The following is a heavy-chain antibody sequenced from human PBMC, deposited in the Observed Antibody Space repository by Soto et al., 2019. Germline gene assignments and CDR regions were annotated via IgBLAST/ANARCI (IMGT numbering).Heavy chain of an antibody. CDR2: IKSKTDGGTT. V-gene: IGHV3-15*07. J-gene: IGHJ4*01. Sequence: GESLKISCAASGFTFADAWVNWVRQAPGRGLEWVGRIKSKTDGGTTDYAEPVKGRFAISRDDSNNMVYLQMNSLKIEDTAVYYCTTDSYSTIIIVRLDYWGHGTLVTVSS. CDR3: TTDSYSTIIIVRLDY. D-gene: IGHD3-22*01. CDR1: GFTFADAW.